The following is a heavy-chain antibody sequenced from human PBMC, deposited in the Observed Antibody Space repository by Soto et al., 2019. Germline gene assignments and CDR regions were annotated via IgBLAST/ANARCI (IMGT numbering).Heavy chain of an antibody. CDR3: ARPLYSYGPMDV. CDR1: GGSMSSYY. V-gene: IGHV4-59*01. Sequence: PSETLSLTCTVSGGSMSSYYWSWIRQPPGKGLEWIGYIYYSGSTIYNPSLKSRVTISVDTSKNQFSLKLSSVTAADTAVYYCARPLYSYGPMDVWGQGTTVTVSS. D-gene: IGHD5-18*01. CDR2: IYYSGST. J-gene: IGHJ6*02.